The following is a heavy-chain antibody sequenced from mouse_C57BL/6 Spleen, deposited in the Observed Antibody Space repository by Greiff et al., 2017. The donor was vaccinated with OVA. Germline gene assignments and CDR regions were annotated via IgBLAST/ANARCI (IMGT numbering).Heavy chain of an antibody. V-gene: IGHV1-76*01. CDR3: ARGRDGYYYFDY. D-gene: IGHD2-3*01. CDR2: IYPGSGNT. Sequence: QVHVKQSGAELVRPGASVKLSCKASGYTFTDYYINWVKQRPGQGLEWIARIYPGSGNTYYNEKFKGKATLTAEKSSSTAYMQLSSLTSEDSAVYFCARGRDGYYYFDYWGQGTTLTVSS. J-gene: IGHJ2*01. CDR1: GYTFTDYY.